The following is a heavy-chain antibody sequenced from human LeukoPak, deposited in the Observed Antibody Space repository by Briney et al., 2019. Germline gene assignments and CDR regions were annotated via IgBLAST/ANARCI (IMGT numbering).Heavy chain of an antibody. CDR1: GYTFTGYY. Sequence: ASVKVSCKASGYTFTGYYMHWVRQAPGQGLEWMGWINPNSGGTNYAQKFQGRVTITADESTSTAYMELSSLRSEDTAVYYCARERALVRRYGMDVWGQGTTVTVSS. CDR3: ARERALVRRYGMDV. J-gene: IGHJ6*02. D-gene: IGHD6-6*01. V-gene: IGHV1-2*02. CDR2: INPNSGGT.